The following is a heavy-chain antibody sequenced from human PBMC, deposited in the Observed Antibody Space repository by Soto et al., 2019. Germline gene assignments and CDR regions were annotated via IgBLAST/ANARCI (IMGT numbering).Heavy chain of an antibody. Sequence: EVQLLESGGGLVQPGGSLRLSCAASGFTFSTYAMSWVRQAPGKGLEWVSTISGSGGSTYYADSVKGRFTISRDNSKNTLYLQMNSLRAEDTAVYYCAKDCSSGYYPDAFDIWGQGTMVTVSS. V-gene: IGHV3-23*01. D-gene: IGHD3-22*01. CDR3: AKDCSSGYYPDAFDI. CDR2: ISGSGGST. J-gene: IGHJ3*02. CDR1: GFTFSTYA.